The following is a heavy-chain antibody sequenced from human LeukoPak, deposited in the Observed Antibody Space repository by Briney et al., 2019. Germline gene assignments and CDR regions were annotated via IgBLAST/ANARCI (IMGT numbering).Heavy chain of an antibody. J-gene: IGHJ4*02. Sequence: PSETLSLTCTVSGDSVRTGSYYWSWIRQPAGKGLEWIGRIYRNEYTSYNPSLKSRVTISVDTSKNQFSLKLSSVTAADTAVYYCARQLSSRSHYGSGSYGYWGQGTLVTVSS. V-gene: IGHV4-61*02. CDR3: ARQLSSRSHYGSGSYGY. D-gene: IGHD3-10*01. CDR2: IYRNEYT. CDR1: GDSVRTGSYY.